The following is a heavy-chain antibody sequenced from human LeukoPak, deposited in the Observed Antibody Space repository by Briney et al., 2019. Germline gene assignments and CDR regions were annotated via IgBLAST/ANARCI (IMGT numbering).Heavy chain of an antibody. CDR1: GFTFRTYA. CDR2: ISGSGDST. Sequence: GGYLRLSCAASGFTFRTYAMSWVRQAPGKGLEWVSAISGSGDSTYYANSVKGRFTISRDNSKNSLYLQMNSLRAEDTAVYYCAKDVGYCSTTSCYYFDYWGQGTLVTVSS. J-gene: IGHJ4*02. CDR3: AKDVGYCSTTSCYYFDY. D-gene: IGHD2-2*01. V-gene: IGHV3-23*01.